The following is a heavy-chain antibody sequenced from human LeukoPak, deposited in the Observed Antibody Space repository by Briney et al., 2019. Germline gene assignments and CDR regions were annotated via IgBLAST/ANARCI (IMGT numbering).Heavy chain of an antibody. Sequence: GSLRLSCAASGFTFSNYWLTWVRQAPGKGLEWVANINPDGSEKIYVDSVKGRFTISRDNAKNSLYLQMNSLRAEDTALYYCARGVLTGLDYFDYWGQGTLVTVSS. CDR1: GFTFSNYW. CDR3: ARGVLTGLDYFDY. V-gene: IGHV3-7*01. D-gene: IGHD3-9*01. CDR2: INPDGSEK. J-gene: IGHJ4*02.